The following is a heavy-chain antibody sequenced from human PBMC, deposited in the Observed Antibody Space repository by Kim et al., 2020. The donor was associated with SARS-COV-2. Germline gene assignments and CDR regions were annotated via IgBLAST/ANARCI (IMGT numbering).Heavy chain of an antibody. D-gene: IGHD5-18*01. J-gene: IGHJ4*02. V-gene: IGHV3-23*01. CDR3: AKGEGYRHGYSFDY. CDR2: ISGSGAGT. Sequence: GGSLRLSCAASGFTFSSYAMTWVRQALGKGLEWVSDISGSGAGTYYADSVKGRFTISRDNSKNTVSLQMNSLRVEDTAAYYCAKGEGYRHGYSFDYWGQGTLVTVSS. CDR1: GFTFSSYA.